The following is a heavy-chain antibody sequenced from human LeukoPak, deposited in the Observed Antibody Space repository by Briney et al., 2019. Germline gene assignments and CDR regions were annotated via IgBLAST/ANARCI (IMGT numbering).Heavy chain of an antibody. J-gene: IGHJ4*02. V-gene: IGHV3-21*01. Sequence: GGSLRLSCAASGFTFSSYSMNWVRQAPGKGLEWVSSISSSSSYIYYADSVKGRFTISRDNAKNSLYLQMNSLRAEDTAVYYCASPAIRGYSYGYDYWGQGTLVTVSS. CDR2: ISSSSSYI. CDR3: ASPAIRGYSYGYDY. D-gene: IGHD5-18*01. CDR1: GFTFSSYS.